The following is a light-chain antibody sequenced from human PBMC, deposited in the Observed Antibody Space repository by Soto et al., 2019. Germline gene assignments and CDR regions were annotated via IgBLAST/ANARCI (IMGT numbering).Light chain of an antibody. V-gene: IGKV3-11*01. CDR3: HQRQSWPRT. J-gene: IGKJ1*01. Sequence: EIVLTQSPATLSSSPGETATLSCRASQYVGTRLAWYQHKPGQAPRLLIYYTSNRATGIPARFSGSGSGTDFTLTISSLAPEDLAIYYWHQRQSWPRTFGQGTKVEIK. CDR2: YTS. CDR1: QYVGTR.